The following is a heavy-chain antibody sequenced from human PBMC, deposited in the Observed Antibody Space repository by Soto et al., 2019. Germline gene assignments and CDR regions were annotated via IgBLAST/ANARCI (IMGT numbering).Heavy chain of an antibody. CDR3: ARDSSSPVTPPYYDFWSGYYGRAFDI. V-gene: IGHV1-3*01. CDR2: INAGNGNT. J-gene: IGHJ3*02. CDR1: GYTFASYA. Sequence: GASVKVSCKASGYTFASYAMHWVRQAPGQRLEWMGWINAGNGNTKYSQKFQGRVTITRDTSASTAYMELSSLRSEDTAVYYCARDSSSPVTPPYYDFWSGYYGRAFDIWGQGTMVTVSS. D-gene: IGHD3-3*01.